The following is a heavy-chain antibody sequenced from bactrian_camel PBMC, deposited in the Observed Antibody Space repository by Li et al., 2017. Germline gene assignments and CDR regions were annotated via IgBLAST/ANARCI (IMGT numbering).Heavy chain of an antibody. J-gene: IGHJ4*01. CDR3: NAECSTKTGDYLTPVMY. D-gene: IGHD4*01. CDR1: GFTFSHNW. Sequence: QLVESGGGLVQPGGSLRLSCAASGFTFSHNWMHWVRQAPGKGLEWVSSINRDGDRTYYGDSLKGRFTISQDNAKNLMYLQMDSLKPEDTGMYYCNAECSTKTGDYLTPVMYWGQGTQVTVS. V-gene: IGHV3S25*01. CDR2: INRDGDRT.